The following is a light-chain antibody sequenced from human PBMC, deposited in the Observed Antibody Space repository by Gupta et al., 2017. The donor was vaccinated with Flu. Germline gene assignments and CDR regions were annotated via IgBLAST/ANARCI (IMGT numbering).Light chain of an antibody. CDR3: QHESSSRFT. J-gene: IGKJ3*01. Sequence: EIVLTKSPGTLSLSPGERATLSCRASQSVRSRYLAWYQQKPGQAPRLLIYGASSRATGIPDRFSGSGSGTEFTLTISRREPEDFAVYYCQHESSSRFTFGHGTKVDIK. CDR2: GAS. V-gene: IGKV3-20*01. CDR1: QSVRSRY.